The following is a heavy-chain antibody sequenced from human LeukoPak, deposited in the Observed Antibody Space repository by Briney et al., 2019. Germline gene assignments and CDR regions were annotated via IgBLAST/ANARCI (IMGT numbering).Heavy chain of an antibody. V-gene: IGHV4-59*01. CDR3: ARVGVDYTGNVIKYYFDS. CDR2: IYYSGST. CDR1: GGSISSYY. D-gene: IGHD4-23*01. Sequence: SETLSLTCTVSGGSISSYYWSWIRQPPGKGLEWIGYIYYSGSTNYNPSLKSRVTISVDTSKNQFSLKLSPVIAADTAVYYCARVGVDYTGNVIKYYFDSWGQGTLVTVSS. J-gene: IGHJ4*02.